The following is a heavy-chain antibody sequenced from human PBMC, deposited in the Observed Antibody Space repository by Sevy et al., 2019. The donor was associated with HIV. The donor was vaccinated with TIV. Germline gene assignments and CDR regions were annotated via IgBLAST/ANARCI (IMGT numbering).Heavy chain of an antibody. D-gene: IGHD3-16*01. CDR2: IIPMFGTT. Sequence: ASVKVSCEASGVTFNNYGFSWVRQAPGQGLEWMGGIIPMFGTTDYPHNFQDRVTITADASTSTAYMELNSLISEDTAVYDSARGITFITGGGYYFDSWGQGTLVTVSS. J-gene: IGHJ4*02. V-gene: IGHV1-69*13. CDR3: ARGITFITGGGYYFDS. CDR1: GVTFNNYG.